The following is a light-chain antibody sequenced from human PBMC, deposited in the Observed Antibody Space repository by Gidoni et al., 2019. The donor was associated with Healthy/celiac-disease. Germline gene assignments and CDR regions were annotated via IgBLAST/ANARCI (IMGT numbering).Light chain of an antibody. CDR3: QQSYSTPPET. CDR1: QSISSY. J-gene: IGKJ1*01. V-gene: IGKV1-39*01. Sequence: DIQMTQSPSSLSASVGDRVTITCRASQSISSYLNWYQQKPGKAPKLLIYGASSLQSGVPSRFSGSGSGTDFTLTISSLQPEDFATYYCQQSYSTPPETFGQGTKVEI. CDR2: GAS.